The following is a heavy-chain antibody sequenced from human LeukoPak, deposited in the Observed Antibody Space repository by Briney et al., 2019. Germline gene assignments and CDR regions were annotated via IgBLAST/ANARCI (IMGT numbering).Heavy chain of an antibody. D-gene: IGHD1-1*01. CDR3: ARTFLQQDDAFDI. CDR1: GYTFTNYA. Sequence: ASVKVSCKASGYTFTNYAMNWVRQATGQGLEWMGWMNPNSGNTGYAQKFQGRVTMTRNTSISTAYMELSSLRSEDTAVYYCARTFLQQDDAFDIWGQGTMVTVSS. V-gene: IGHV1-8*02. CDR2: MNPNSGNT. J-gene: IGHJ3*02.